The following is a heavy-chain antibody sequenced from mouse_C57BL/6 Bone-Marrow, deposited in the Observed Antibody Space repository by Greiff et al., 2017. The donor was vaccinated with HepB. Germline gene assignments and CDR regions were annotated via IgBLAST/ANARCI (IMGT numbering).Heavy chain of an antibody. J-gene: IGHJ3*01. CDR2: IDPETGGT. V-gene: IGHV1-15*01. Sequence: VQLQQSGAELVRPGASVTLSCKASGYTFTDYEMHWVKQTPVHGLEWIGAIDPETGGTAYNQKFKGKAILTADKSSSTAYMELRSLTSEDSAVYYCTGIYYDYDRFAYWGQGTLVTVSA. CDR3: TGIYYDYDRFAY. CDR1: GYTFTDYE. D-gene: IGHD2-4*01.